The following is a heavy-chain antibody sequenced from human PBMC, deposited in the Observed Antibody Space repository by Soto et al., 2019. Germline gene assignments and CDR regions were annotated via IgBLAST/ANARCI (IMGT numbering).Heavy chain of an antibody. CDR3: ARERSGFYDY. CDR1: GYTFTSYD. D-gene: IGHD3-22*01. J-gene: IGHJ4*02. V-gene: IGHV1-8*01. CDR2: MNPNSGNT. Sequence: QVQLVQSGAEVKKPGASVKVSCKASGYTFTSYDINWVRQATGQGLEWMGWMNPNSGNTGYAQNFQGSTTMTRNTSITTAYMELSSRRSEDTAVYYCARERSGFYDYWGQGTLVTVSS.